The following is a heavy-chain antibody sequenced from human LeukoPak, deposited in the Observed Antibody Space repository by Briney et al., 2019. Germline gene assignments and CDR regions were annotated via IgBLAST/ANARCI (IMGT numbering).Heavy chain of an antibody. Sequence: GRSLRLSCAASGFTFSSYGMHWVRQAPGKGLEWVSLIYSGGVTYYADSVKGRFIISRDNSKNTLFLQMNSLRAEDTAVYYCARAPSGWSDYWYFDLWGRGTLVTVSS. D-gene: IGHD6-19*01. CDR3: ARAPSGWSDYWYFDL. CDR1: GFTFSSYG. CDR2: IYSGGVT. V-gene: IGHV3-53*01. J-gene: IGHJ2*01.